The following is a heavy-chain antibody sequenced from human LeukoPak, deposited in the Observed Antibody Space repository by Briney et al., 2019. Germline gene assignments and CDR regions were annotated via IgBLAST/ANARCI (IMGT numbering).Heavy chain of an antibody. CDR1: GGSFSGYY. CDR3: ARGTLYFDY. CDR2: INHSGRT. J-gene: IGHJ4*02. V-gene: IGHV4-34*01. Sequence: SETLSLTCAVYGGSFSGYYWSWIRQPPGKGPEWIGEINHSGRTNYNPSLKSRVTISVDTSKNQFSLKLSSVTAADTAVYYCARGTLYFDYWGQGTLVTVSS.